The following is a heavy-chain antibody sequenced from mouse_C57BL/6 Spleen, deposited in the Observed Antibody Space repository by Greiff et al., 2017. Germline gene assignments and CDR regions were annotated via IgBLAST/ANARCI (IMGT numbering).Heavy chain of an antibody. CDR3: ARTIDGSMDY. CDR2: INPNYGTT. Sequence: VQLKQSGPELVKPGASVKISCKASGYSFTDYNMNWVKQSNGKGLEWIGAINPNYGTTSYNQKFKGKATLTVDQSSSPAYMQLTSLTSEDSAVYYCARTIDGSMDYWGQGTSVTVSS. CDR1: GYSFTDYN. V-gene: IGHV1-39*01. J-gene: IGHJ4*01.